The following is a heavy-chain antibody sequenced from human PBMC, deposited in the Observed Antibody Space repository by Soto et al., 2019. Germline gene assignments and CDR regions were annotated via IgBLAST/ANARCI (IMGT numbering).Heavy chain of an antibody. J-gene: IGHJ5*02. V-gene: IGHV3-23*01. CDR3: ARDFTQLEGIWFDP. D-gene: IGHD6-13*01. CDR1: GFTFTNYG. CDR2: ISGSGVTT. Sequence: HPGGSLRLSCAASGFTFTNYGMSWVRQAPGKGLEWVSGISGSGVTTYYADSVKGRFSIFRDNSKNTLSLQMNTLRAEDTAVYYCARDFTQLEGIWFDPWGQGTLVTVSS.